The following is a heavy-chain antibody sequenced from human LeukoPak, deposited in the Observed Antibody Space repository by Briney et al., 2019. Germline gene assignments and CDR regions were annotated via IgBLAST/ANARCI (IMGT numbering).Heavy chain of an antibody. J-gene: IGHJ4*02. Sequence: ASVKVSCKASGYTFTSYGISWVRQAPGQGLEWMGWISAYNGNTNYAQKLQGRVTMTTDTSTSTAYMELRSLRSDDTAVYYCARDQDYYDSSGYSGPYYFDYWGQGTLVTVSS. CDR3: ARDQDYYDSSGYSGPYYFDY. CDR1: GYTFTSYG. D-gene: IGHD3-22*01. V-gene: IGHV1-18*01. CDR2: ISAYNGNT.